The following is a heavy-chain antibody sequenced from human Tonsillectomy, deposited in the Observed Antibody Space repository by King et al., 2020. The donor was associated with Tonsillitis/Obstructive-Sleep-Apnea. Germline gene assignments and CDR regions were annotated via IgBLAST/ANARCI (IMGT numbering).Heavy chain of an antibody. CDR2: ISSSGSNT. CDR1: GFNFSDYY. CDR3: ARIGPTALTYYYYYMDV. D-gene: IGHD1-14*01. Sequence: VQLVESGAGLVKPGGSLRLSCAASGFNFSDYYMSWIRQAPGKGLEWVSFISSSGSNTRYADSVKGRFTISRDNARNSVSLQMSSLRAEDTAVYYCARIGPTALTYYYYYMDVWGRGTTVTVSS. V-gene: IGHV3-11*05. J-gene: IGHJ6*03.